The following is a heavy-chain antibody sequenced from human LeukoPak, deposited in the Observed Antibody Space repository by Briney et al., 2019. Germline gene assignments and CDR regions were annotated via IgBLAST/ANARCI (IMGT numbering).Heavy chain of an antibody. CDR3: ARDPTYHYGSGTYSHYYGMDV. CDR2: ISSNGAAV. CDR1: GFIFSNYE. Sequence: GGSLRVSCAASGFIFSNYEMNWVRQAPGKGLEWVSHISSNGAAVYYADSVQGRFTVSRDNTKNSLYLQMNRLTDEDTAVYYCARDPTYHYGSGTYSHYYGMDVCGQGITVTVSS. D-gene: IGHD3-10*01. V-gene: IGHV3-48*03. J-gene: IGHJ6*01.